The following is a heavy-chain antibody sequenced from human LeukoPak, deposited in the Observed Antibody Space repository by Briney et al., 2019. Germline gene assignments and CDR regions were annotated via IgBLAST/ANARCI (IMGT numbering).Heavy chain of an antibody. J-gene: IGHJ4*02. CDR2: IYTSGST. Sequence: SETLSLTCTVSGGSISSYYWSWIRQPAGKGLEWIGRIYTSGSTNYNPSLKSRVTISVDTSKNQFSLKLSSVTAADTAVYYCASSGSGVNYLRLGSDYFDYWGQGTLVTVSS. CDR3: ASSGSGVNYLRLGSDYFDY. V-gene: IGHV4-4*07. CDR1: GGSISSYY. D-gene: IGHD2-15*01.